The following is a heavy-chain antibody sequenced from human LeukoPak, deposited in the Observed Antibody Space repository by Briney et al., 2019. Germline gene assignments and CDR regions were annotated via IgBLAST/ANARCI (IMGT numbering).Heavy chain of an antibody. CDR2: ISGSGGST. CDR1: GFTFSSYG. J-gene: IGHJ4*02. CDR3: AKPRDYYGPFAY. V-gene: IGHV3-23*01. D-gene: IGHD3-10*01. Sequence: PGGSLRLSCAASGFTFSSYGMSWVRQAPGKGLEWLSAISGSGGSTYYADSVKGRFTISRDNSKNTLYLQMNSLRAEDTAVYYCAKPRDYYGPFAYWGQGTLVTVSS.